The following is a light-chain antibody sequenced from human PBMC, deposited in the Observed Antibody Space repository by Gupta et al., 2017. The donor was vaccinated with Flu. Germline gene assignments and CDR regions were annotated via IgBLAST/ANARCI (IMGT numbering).Light chain of an antibody. V-gene: IGKV1-5*03. CDR1: QSINNW. J-gene: IGKJ3*01. CDR2: KAS. CDR3: QQCNIYPFT. Sequence: DIQMTQSPSTLSASVGDRVTITCRASQSINNWLAWYQQKPGKAPKLLIYKASSLESGVPLRFSGRGSGTEFTLTISSLQPDDFATYYCQQCNIYPFTFGPGTKVDI.